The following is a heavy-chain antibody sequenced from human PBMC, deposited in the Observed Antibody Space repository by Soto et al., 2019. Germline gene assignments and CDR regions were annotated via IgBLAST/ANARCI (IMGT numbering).Heavy chain of an antibody. CDR2: IYYSGST. D-gene: IGHD4-17*01. J-gene: IGHJ4*02. V-gene: IGHV4-39*01. CDR3: ARRDDYGECFDY. Sequence: PSEPLSLTCTVSGGSISSSSYYWGWIRQPPGKGLEWIGSIYYSGSTYYNPSLKSRVTISVDTSKNQFSLKLSSVTAADTAVYYCARRDDYGECFDYWGQGTLVTVSS. CDR1: GGSISSSSYY.